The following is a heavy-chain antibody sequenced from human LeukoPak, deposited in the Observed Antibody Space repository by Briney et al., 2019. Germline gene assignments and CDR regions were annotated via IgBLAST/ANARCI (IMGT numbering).Heavy chain of an antibody. Sequence: ASVKVSCKASGYTFTSYDINWVRQAPGQGLEWMGWISAYNGNTNYAQKLQGRVTMTTDTSTSTAYMELRSLRSDDTAVYYCARGRYSSSSVPNWFDPWGQGTLVTVSS. CDR3: ARGRYSSSSVPNWFDP. D-gene: IGHD6-13*01. V-gene: IGHV1-18*01. CDR2: ISAYNGNT. CDR1: GYTFTSYD. J-gene: IGHJ5*02.